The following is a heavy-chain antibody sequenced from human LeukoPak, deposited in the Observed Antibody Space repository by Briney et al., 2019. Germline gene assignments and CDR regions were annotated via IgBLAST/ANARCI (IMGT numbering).Heavy chain of an antibody. V-gene: IGHV4-34*01. CDR3: ARGLHNSGSHTGTDY. CDR2: INHSGST. J-gene: IGHJ4*02. Sequence: PSETLSLTCTVSGTSISDYYWSWIRQAPGKGLEWIGEINHSGSTNYNPSLKSRVTISVDTSKNQFSLKLSSVTAADTAVYYCARGLHNSGSHTGTDYWGQGSLVTVSS. CDR1: GTSISDYY. D-gene: IGHD1-26*01.